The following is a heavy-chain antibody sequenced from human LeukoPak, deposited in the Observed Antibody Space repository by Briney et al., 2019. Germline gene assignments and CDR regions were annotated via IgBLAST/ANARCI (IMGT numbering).Heavy chain of an antibody. J-gene: IGHJ4*02. CDR2: IYHSGST. CDR1: GYSISSGYY. V-gene: IGHV4-38-2*02. Sequence: PSETLSLTCTVSGYSISSGYYWGWIRQPPGKGLEWIGSIYHSGSTYYNPSLKSRVTISLAASKNQFSLKLSSVTAADTAVYYCARRFCSGATCYSSLDYWGQGTLVTVSS. D-gene: IGHD2-15*01. CDR3: ARRFCSGATCYSSLDY.